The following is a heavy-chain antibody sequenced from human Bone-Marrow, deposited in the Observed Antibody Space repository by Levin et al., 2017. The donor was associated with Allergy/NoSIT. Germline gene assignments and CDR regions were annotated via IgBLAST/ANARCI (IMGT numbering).Heavy chain of an antibody. V-gene: IGHV3-23*01. CDR1: GFTFSIYA. J-gene: IGHJ4*02. CDR2: ISSNGDGT. Sequence: SGGSLRLSCAASGFTFSIYAMSWVRQAPGKGLEWVSSISSNGDGTYYADSVTGRFTISRDNSKNTVYLQMNSLRAEDTAIYYCAKDPDSSGYFLVDYWGQGTLVTVSS. CDR3: AKDPDSSGYFLVDY. D-gene: IGHD6-19*01.